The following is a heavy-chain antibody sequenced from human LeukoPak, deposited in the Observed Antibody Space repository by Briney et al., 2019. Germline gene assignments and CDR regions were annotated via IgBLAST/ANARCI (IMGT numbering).Heavy chain of an antibody. CDR3: AKGKYSSGGVPDY. J-gene: IGHJ4*02. V-gene: IGHV3-23*01. CDR1: GFTFSSYA. CDR2: ISGSGGST. Sequence: PGESLRLSCAASGFTFSSYAMSWVRQPPGKGLAWVSAISGSGGSTYYADSVRGRFTISRDNSKNTLYLQMNSLRAEDTAVYYCAKGKYSSGGVPDYWGQGTLVTVSS. D-gene: IGHD6-19*01.